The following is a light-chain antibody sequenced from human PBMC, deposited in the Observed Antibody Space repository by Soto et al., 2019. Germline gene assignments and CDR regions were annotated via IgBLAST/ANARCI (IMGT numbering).Light chain of an antibody. CDR1: SSDVGGYNF. CDR2: EVS. Sequence: QSVLTQPPSASGSLGQSVTISCTGTSSDVGGYNFVSWYQQHPGKAPKLMIYEVSKRPSGVPDRFSGSKSGNTASLTVSGLQADDEADYYGTSYAGSNNLVFGGGTKLTVL. J-gene: IGLJ2*01. V-gene: IGLV2-8*01. CDR3: TSYAGSNNLV.